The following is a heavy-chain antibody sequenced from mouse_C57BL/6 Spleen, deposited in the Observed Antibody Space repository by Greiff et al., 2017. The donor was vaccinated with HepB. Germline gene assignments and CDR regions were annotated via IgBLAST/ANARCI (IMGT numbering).Heavy chain of an antibody. Sequence: EVKLVESGPGLVKPSQSLSLTCSVTGYSITSGYYWNWIRQFPGNKLEWMGYISYDGSNNYNPSLKNRISITRDTSKNQFFLKLNSVTTEDTATYYCARRYGYEYFDYWGQGTTLTVSS. D-gene: IGHD2-2*01. CDR3: ARRYGYEYFDY. CDR2: ISYDGSN. CDR1: GYSITSGYY. J-gene: IGHJ2*01. V-gene: IGHV3-6*01.